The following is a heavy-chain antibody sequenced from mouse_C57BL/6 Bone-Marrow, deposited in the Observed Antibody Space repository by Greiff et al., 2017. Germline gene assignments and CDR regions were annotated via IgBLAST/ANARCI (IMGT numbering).Heavy chain of an antibody. CDR1: GYTFTSYW. D-gene: IGHD1-1*01. Sequence: VQRVESGAELAKPGASVKLSCKASGYTFTSYWMHWVKQRPGQGLEWIGYINPSSGYTKYNQKFKDKATLTADKSSSTAYMQLSILSYEDSAVYYCARRGSSHFDYWGQGTTLTVSS. V-gene: IGHV1-7*01. J-gene: IGHJ2*01. CDR2: INPSSGYT. CDR3: ARRGSSHFDY.